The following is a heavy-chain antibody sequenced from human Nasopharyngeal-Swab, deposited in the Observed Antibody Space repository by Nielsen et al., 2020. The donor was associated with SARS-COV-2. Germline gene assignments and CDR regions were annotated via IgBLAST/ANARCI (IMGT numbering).Heavy chain of an antibody. CDR2: VSYRGIT. V-gene: IGHV4-59*11. CDR1: GAFISGHH. Sequence: SETLSLTCTVSGAFISGHHWSWIRQPPGKGLEWIGYVSYRGITNYNPSLNSRVTISADSSKTQFSLMLTSVIAADTAVYYCARDHSYYDSNGYYFDYWGLGTLVTVSS. CDR3: ARDHSYYDSNGYYFDY. J-gene: IGHJ4*02. D-gene: IGHD3-22*01.